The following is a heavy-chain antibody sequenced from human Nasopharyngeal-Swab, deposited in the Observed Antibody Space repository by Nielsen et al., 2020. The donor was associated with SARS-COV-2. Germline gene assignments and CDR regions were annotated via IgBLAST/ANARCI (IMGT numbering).Heavy chain of an antibody. V-gene: IGHV4-39*01. Sequence: RQAPGKGLEGVGSIYYSGSTYYNLSLKSRVTISVHPSKNQFSLKLSSVTAADTAVYYCASQGSGSYYLLYYYYGMDVWGQGTTVTVSS. CDR3: ASQGSGSYYLLYYYYGMDV. CDR2: IYYSGST. D-gene: IGHD1-26*01. J-gene: IGHJ6*02.